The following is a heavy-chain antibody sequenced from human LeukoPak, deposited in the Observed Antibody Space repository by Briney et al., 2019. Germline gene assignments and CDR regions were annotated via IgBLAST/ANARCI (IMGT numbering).Heavy chain of an antibody. V-gene: IGHV1-46*01. CDR3: ATWGDYYGSGSFDY. D-gene: IGHD3-10*01. J-gene: IGHJ4*02. CDR2: INPSSGST. CDR1: GYTFTSYY. Sequence: GASVKVSCEASGYTFTSYYMHWVRQAPGQGLEWMGIINPSSGSTTYAQNFQGRVTMTRDTSTSTVYMELSSLRSQDTAVYYCATWGDYYGSGSFDYWGQGTLVTVSS.